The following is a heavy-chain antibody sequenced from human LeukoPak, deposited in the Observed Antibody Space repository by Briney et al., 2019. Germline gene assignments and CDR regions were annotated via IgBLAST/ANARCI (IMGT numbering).Heavy chain of an antibody. CDR2: ISGSGGTT. V-gene: IGHV3-23*01. J-gene: IGHJ4*02. CDR3: ATQVPSDPHFDY. CDR1: GVTFSSYA. Sequence: GGSLRLSCGASGVTFSSYAMSWVRQAPGKGLEGVSAISGSGGTTYCADSVKGRFTISRDNSKNTLYLQMNSLRAEDTAVYYCATQVPSDPHFDYWGQGTLVTVSS. D-gene: IGHD4/OR15-4a*01.